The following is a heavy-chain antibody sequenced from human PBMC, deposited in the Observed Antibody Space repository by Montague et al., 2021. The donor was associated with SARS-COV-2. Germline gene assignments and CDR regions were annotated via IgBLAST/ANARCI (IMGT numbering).Heavy chain of an antibody. D-gene: IGHD5-12*01. CDR2: IDAGGGAV. CDR1: GFTFGSYA. J-gene: IGHJ5*02. Sequence: SLRLSCATSGFTFGSYAMSLFRQAPGKGLEWLSGIDAGGGAVFDSDSVKGRFTTSRDNHKNTLYLQMNSLTADDTAVYYCARRNSGQHLVGSGWFDPWGQGTLVTVSS. V-gene: IGHV3-23*01. CDR3: ARRNSGQHLVGSGWFDP.